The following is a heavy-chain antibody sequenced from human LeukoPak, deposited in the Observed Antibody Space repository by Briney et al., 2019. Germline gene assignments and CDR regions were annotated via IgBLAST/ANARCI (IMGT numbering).Heavy chain of an antibody. CDR3: ARGYGSGNYCFDY. J-gene: IGHJ4*02. D-gene: IGHD3-10*01. V-gene: IGHV3-7*04. Sequence: GGSLRLSCAASGFTFSSYWVSWVRQAPGKGLEWVANINQDGSEKYYVDSMKGRFTISRDNAKNSLYLQMNSLRAEDTAVYYCARGYGSGNYCFDYWGQGTLVTVSS. CDR1: GFTFSSYW. CDR2: INQDGSEK.